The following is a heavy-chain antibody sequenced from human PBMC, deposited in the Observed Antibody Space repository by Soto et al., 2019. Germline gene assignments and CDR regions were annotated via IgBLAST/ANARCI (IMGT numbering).Heavy chain of an antibody. J-gene: IGHJ4*02. D-gene: IGHD6-19*01. CDR2: IKPSGGYT. CDR1: GYTFTSYY. V-gene: IGHV1-46*01. Sequence: ASVKVSCKASGYTFTSYYMNWVRQAPGQGLEWLGIIKPSGGYTTYAQRFLGRVTMTSDTSTSTVHMELGSLRAEDTAVYYCAKGGRQWLVTSDFNYWGQGALVTVSS. CDR3: AKGGRQWLVTSDFNY.